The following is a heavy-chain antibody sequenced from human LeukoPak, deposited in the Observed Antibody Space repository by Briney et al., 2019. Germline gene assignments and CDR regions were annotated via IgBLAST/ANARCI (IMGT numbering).Heavy chain of an antibody. V-gene: IGHV3-30-3*01. Sequence: GGSLRLSCAASGFTFNNYAIHWVRQAPGKGLEWVAIISFDGGNKYYADSVKGRFTISRDNSKYTLYLQMNSLRAEDTAVYYCARDGIVGSPLFKFDYWGQGTLVTVSS. CDR1: GFTFNNYA. D-gene: IGHD1-26*01. J-gene: IGHJ4*02. CDR2: ISFDGGNK. CDR3: ARDGIVGSPLFKFDY.